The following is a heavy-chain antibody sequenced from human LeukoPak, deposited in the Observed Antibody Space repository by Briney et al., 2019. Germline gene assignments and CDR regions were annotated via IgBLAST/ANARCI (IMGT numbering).Heavy chain of an antibody. Sequence: PGGSLRLSCAASGFTFNTYGMSWVRQAPGKGLEWVSGISGSGGATYYADSVKGRFTISRDNSKSTVYLQMNSLRADDTAVYFCARGFFGHNWFDLWGQGNLVTVSS. CDR3: ARGFFGHNWFDL. D-gene: IGHD3-10*01. CDR1: GFTFNTYG. V-gene: IGHV3-23*01. J-gene: IGHJ5*01. CDR2: ISGSGGAT.